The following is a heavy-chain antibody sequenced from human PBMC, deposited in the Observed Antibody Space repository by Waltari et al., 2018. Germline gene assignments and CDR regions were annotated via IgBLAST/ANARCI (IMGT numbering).Heavy chain of an antibody. CDR2: IYYTGST. CDR3: ARHEWSSSPLDY. Sequence: QLQLQESGPGLVKPSETLSLTCTVSGGSISYSSYYWGWIRQPPGKGLEWIGNIYYTGSTYYNPSLKSRVTISVDTSKNQFSLKLSSVTAADTAMYYCARHEWSSSPLDYWGQGTLVTVSS. D-gene: IGHD6-6*01. J-gene: IGHJ4*02. V-gene: IGHV4-39*01. CDR1: GGSISYSSYY.